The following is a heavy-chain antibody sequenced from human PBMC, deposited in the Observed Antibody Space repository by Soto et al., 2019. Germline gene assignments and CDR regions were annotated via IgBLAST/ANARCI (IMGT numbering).Heavy chain of an antibody. CDR1: GFTFSSYA. D-gene: IGHD3-3*01. Sequence: EVQLLESGGGLVQPGGSLRLSCAASGFTFSSYAMSWVRQAPGKGLEWVSAISGSGGSTYYADSVKGRFTISRDNSKNQLYLQMNSLRAEDTAVYYCAKDRPESNYDFWGGYPTGFEPWGQGTLVTVSS. V-gene: IGHV3-23*01. CDR2: ISGSGGST. J-gene: IGHJ5*02. CDR3: AKDRPESNYDFWGGYPTGFEP.